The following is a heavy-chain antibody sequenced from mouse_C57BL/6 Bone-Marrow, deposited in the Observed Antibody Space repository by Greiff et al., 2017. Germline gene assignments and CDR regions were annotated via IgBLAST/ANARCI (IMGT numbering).Heavy chain of an antibody. D-gene: IGHD1-1*01. J-gene: IGHJ2*01. Sequence: VQLQQPGAELVKPGASVKMSCKASGYTFTSYWITWVKQRPGQGLEWIGDIYPGSGSTNYNEKFKSKATLTVDTSSSTAYMQLSSLTSEDSAVYYCARSPFITTVVEEDYWGQGTTLTVSS. CDR2: IYPGSGST. CDR3: ARSPFITTVVEEDY. V-gene: IGHV1-55*01. CDR1: GYTFTSYW.